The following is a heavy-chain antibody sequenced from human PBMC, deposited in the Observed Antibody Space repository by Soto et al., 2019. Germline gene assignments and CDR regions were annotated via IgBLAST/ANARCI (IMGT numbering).Heavy chain of an antibody. V-gene: IGHV3-30*18. J-gene: IGHJ4*02. CDR2: ISYDGSNK. D-gene: IGHD2-15*01. CDR3: AKDPKRYCSGGSCYEVDY. CDR1: GFTFSSYG. Sequence: QVQLVESGGGVVQPGRSLRLSCAASGFTFSSYGMHWVRQAPGKGLEWVAVISYDGSNKYYADSVKGRFTISRDNSKNTLYLQMYSLRAEDTALYYCAKDPKRYCSGGSCYEVDYWGQGTLVTVSS.